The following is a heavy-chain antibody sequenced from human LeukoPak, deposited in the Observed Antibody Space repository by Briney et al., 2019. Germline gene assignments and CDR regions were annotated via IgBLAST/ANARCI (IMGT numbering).Heavy chain of an antibody. CDR2: IYHSGST. Sequence: SETLSLTCTVSGYSISSGYYWGWIRQPPGKGLEWIGSIYHSGSTYYNPSLKSRVTISVDTSKNQFSLKLSSVTAADTAVYYCARESGYSYGSGIFYWGQGTLVTVSS. J-gene: IGHJ4*02. CDR1: GYSISSGYY. CDR3: ARESGYSYGSGIFY. D-gene: IGHD3-10*01. V-gene: IGHV4-38-2*02.